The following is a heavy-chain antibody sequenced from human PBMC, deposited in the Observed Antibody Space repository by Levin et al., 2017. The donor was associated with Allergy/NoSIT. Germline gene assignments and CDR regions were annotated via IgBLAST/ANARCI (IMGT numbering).Heavy chain of an antibody. CDR1: GGTFSSYT. CDR2: IIPILGIA. Sequence: GASVKVSCKASGGTFSSYTISWVRQAPGQGLEWMGRIIPILGIANYAQKFQGRVTITADKSTSTAYMELSSLRSEDTAVYYCARAMTGYYDILTGYYISGYRDYFDYWGQGTLVTVSS. J-gene: IGHJ4*02. CDR3: ARAMTGYYDILTGYYISGYRDYFDY. V-gene: IGHV1-69*02. D-gene: IGHD3-9*01.